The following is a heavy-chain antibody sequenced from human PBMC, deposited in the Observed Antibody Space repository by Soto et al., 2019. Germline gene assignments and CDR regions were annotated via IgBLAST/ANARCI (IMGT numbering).Heavy chain of an antibody. V-gene: IGHV5-51*01. J-gene: IGHJ6*02. CDR3: ARHIGSGWIAGYYGMDV. CDR1: GYSFTSYW. D-gene: IGHD6-19*01. Sequence: PGESLKISCKGSGYSFTSYWISWVRQIPGKGLEWMGIIYPGDSDTRYSPSFQGQVTISADKSISTAYLQWSSLKASDTDMYYCARHIGSGWIAGYYGMDVWGQGTTVPVSS. CDR2: IYPGDSDT.